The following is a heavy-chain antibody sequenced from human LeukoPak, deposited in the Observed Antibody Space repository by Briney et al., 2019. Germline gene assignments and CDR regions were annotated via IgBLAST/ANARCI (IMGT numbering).Heavy chain of an antibody. J-gene: IGHJ4*02. CDR1: GFNFANHA. V-gene: IGHV3-23*01. D-gene: IGHD6-13*01. Sequence: PGGSLRLSCAASGFNFANHAMSWVRQAPGKGLEWVSAISGSGGSTYYADSVKGRFTISRDNSKNTLYLQMNSLRAEDTAVYYCAKDLTIAAAGIFDYWGQGTLVTVSS. CDR3: AKDLTIAAAGIFDY. CDR2: ISGSGGST.